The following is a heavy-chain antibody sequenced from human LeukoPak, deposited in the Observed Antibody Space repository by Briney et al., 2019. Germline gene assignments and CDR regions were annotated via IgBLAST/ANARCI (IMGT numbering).Heavy chain of an antibody. D-gene: IGHD6-19*01. CDR1: GGSISSSSYY. CDR2: IYYSGST. Sequence: SETLSLTCTVSGGSISSSSYYWGWIRRPPGKGLEWIGSIYYSGSTYYNPSLKSRVTISVDTSKNQFSLKLSSVTAADTAVYYCARPSIAVAGTWAGYFDYWGQGTLVTVSS. V-gene: IGHV4-39*01. J-gene: IGHJ4*02. CDR3: ARPSIAVAGTWAGYFDY.